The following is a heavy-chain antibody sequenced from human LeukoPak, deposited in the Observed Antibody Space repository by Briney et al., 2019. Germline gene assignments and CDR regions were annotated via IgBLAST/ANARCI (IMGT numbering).Heavy chain of an antibody. V-gene: IGHV1-18*01. Sequence: ASVKVSCMASGYTFTSYGISWVRQAPGQGLEWMGWISAYNGNTNYAQKLQGRVTMTTDTSTSTAFMELRSLRSDDTAVYYCARIETLYSSSPGGYWGQGTLVTVSS. CDR3: ARIETLYSSSPGGY. J-gene: IGHJ4*02. CDR1: GYTFTSYG. D-gene: IGHD6-6*01. CDR2: ISAYNGNT.